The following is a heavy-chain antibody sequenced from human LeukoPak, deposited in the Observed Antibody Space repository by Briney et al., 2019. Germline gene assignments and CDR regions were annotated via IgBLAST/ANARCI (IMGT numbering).Heavy chain of an antibody. D-gene: IGHD3-22*01. CDR1: GFTFSTFG. J-gene: IGHJ4*02. V-gene: IGHV3-23*01. CDR3: AKGDYYDLDY. CDR2: ITSGVGIT. Sequence: PGGSLRLSCAASGFTFSTFGMNWVRQAPGEGLEWVSIITSGVGITYYADSVKGRFTISRDNSKNTLYLQMSSLRAEDTAVYYCAKGDYYDLDYWGQGTLVTVS.